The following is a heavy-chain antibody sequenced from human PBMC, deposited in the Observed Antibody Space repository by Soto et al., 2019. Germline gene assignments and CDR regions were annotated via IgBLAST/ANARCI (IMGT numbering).Heavy chain of an antibody. CDR3: AREDASSGHEGTFQY. Sequence: QVQLVESGGGVVQPGRSLRLSCVASGFTFSTYVMHWVRQAPGKGLEWVAGISHDGGAQHYTDSVKGRFTISRDKSKNTLDVQMNSLRDEDTAVYYCAREDASSGHEGTFQYWGQGTLVTVSS. CDR1: GFTFSTYV. J-gene: IGHJ1*01. D-gene: IGHD3-22*01. V-gene: IGHV3-30-3*01. CDR2: ISHDGGAQ.